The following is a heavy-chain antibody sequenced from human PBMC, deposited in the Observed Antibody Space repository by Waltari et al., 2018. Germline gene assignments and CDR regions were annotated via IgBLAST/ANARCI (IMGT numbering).Heavy chain of an antibody. CDR2: IYPGDSDT. CDR3: ARSGGYYDFWSGYYYFDY. CDR1: GYSFTTYC. Sequence: EVQLVQSGAEVKKPGESLKISCKGSGYSFTTYCIGWVRQMPGKGLEWMGIIYPGDSDTRYSPSFQGQVTISADKSISTAYLQWSSLKASDTAMYYCARSGGYYDFWSGYYYFDYWGQGTLVTVSS. V-gene: IGHV5-51*01. D-gene: IGHD3-3*01. J-gene: IGHJ4*02.